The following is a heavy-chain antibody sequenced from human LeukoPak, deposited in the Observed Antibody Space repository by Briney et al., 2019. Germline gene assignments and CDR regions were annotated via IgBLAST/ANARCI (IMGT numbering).Heavy chain of an antibody. D-gene: IGHD6-13*01. V-gene: IGHV4-59*08. J-gene: IGHJ4*02. CDR1: GGSISGYY. CDR2: IFYSGST. Sequence: SETLSLTCTVSGGSISGYYWSWIRQPPGKGMEWIGYIFYSGSTNYNPSLKSRVTISVDTSKNQFSLKLSSVTAADTAVYYCARGIAAAGTDYWGQGTLVTVSS. CDR3: ARGIAAAGTDY.